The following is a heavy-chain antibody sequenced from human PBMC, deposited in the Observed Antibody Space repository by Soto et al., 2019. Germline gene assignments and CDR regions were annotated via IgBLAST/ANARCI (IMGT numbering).Heavy chain of an antibody. D-gene: IGHD6-13*01. CDR2: ISSSGSTI. CDR1: GFTFSSYE. J-gene: IGHJ5*02. Sequence: GGSLRLSCAASGFTFSSYEMNWVRQAPGKGLEWVSYISSSGSTIYYADSVKGRFTISRDNAKNSLYLQMNSLRAEDTAVYYCARDREAAAGTWFDPWGQGTLVTAPQ. V-gene: IGHV3-48*03. CDR3: ARDREAAAGTWFDP.